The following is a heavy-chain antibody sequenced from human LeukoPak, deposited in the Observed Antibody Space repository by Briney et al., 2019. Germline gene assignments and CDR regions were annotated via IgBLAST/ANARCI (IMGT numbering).Heavy chain of an antibody. CDR1: GFTFSSYA. D-gene: IGHD2-15*01. CDR2: ISGSGGST. CDR3: AKARGYCSGGSCYYFDY. V-gene: IGHV3-23*01. Sequence: PGGSLRLSCAASGFTFSSYAMSWVRQAPGKGLEWVSAISGSGGSTYYADSVKGRFTISRDNSKNTLYLQMTSLRAEDTAVYYCAKARGYCSGGSCYYFDYWGQGTLVTVSS. J-gene: IGHJ4*02.